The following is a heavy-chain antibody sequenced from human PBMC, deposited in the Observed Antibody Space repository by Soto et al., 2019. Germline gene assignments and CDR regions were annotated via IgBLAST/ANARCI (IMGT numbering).Heavy chain of an antibody. CDR3: ARGDDFWSGFRLYYYGMDV. CDR1: GFTFSSYA. CDR2: ISYDGSNK. D-gene: IGHD3-3*01. Sequence: QVQLVESGGGVVQPGRSLRLSCAASGFTFSSYAMHWVRQAPGKGLEWVAVISYDGSNKYYADSVKGRFTISRDNSKNTLYLQMTSLRAEDTAVYYCARGDDFWSGFRLYYYGMDVWGQGTTVTVSS. V-gene: IGHV3-30-3*01. J-gene: IGHJ6*02.